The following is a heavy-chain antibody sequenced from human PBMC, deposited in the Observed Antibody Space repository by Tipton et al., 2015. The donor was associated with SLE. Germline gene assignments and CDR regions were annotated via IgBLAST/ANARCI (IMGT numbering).Heavy chain of an antibody. CDR1: GLSISDNY. D-gene: IGHD1-26*01. V-gene: IGHV3-11*01. J-gene: IGHJ4*02. Sequence: SLRLSCAVSGLSISDNYMSWIRQAPGKGLEWVSYISTGGTIYYRDSVKGRFTISRDNAKNSLFLQMNSLRAEDTAVYHCAKGIRAGAASFDYWGQGSLVTVSS. CDR3: AKGIRAGAASFDY. CDR2: ISTGGTI.